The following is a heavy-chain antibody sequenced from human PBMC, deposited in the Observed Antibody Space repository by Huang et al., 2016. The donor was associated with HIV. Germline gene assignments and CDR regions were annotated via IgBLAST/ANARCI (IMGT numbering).Heavy chain of an antibody. CDR1: GFTFSSYS. V-gene: IGHV3-21*01. D-gene: IGHD3-3*01. J-gene: IGHJ4*02. CDR3: ARDKNDFWSGYLGH. CDR2: ISSSSSYI. Sequence: EVQLVESGGGLVKPGGSLRLSCAASGFTFSSYSMNWFRQAPGKGLEWVSSISSSSSYIYYADSVKGRFTISRDNAKNSLYLQMNSLRAEDTAVYYCARDKNDFWSGYLGHWGQGTLVTVSS.